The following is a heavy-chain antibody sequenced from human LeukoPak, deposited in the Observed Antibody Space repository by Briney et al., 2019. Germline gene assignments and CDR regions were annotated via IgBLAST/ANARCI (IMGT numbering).Heavy chain of an antibody. CDR2: IYYSGST. CDR3: ASGIYDSSGFPNWFDP. D-gene: IGHD3-22*01. CDR1: GGSISSSSYY. Sequence: TSETLSLTCTVSGGSISSSSYYWGWIRQPPGKGLEWIGSIYYSGSTCYNPSLKSRVTISVDTSKNQFSLKLSSVTAADTAVYYCASGIYDSSGFPNWFDPWGQGTLVTVSS. J-gene: IGHJ5*02. V-gene: IGHV4-39*01.